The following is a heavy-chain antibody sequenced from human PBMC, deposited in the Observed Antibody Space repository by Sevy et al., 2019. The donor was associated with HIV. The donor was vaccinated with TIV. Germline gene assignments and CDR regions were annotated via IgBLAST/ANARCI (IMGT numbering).Heavy chain of an antibody. CDR1: GYIFSTYY. D-gene: IGHD1-26*01. J-gene: IGHJ6*02. Sequence: ASVKVSCKTSGYIFSTYYIYWARQAPGQGLEWIGIFDPTRGSRSYAQRFQGRLSMTGDTSTDTAYMELSSLTSEDTAVYYCARDRDVSGSYLEYFYYAMEVWGQGTTVTVSS. CDR2: FDPTRGSR. V-gene: IGHV1-46*01. CDR3: ARDRDVSGSYLEYFYYAMEV.